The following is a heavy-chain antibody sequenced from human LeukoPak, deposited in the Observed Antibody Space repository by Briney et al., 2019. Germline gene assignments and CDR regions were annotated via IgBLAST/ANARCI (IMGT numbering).Heavy chain of an antibody. J-gene: IGHJ2*01. CDR2: IYYSGST. V-gene: IGHV4-39*01. Sequence: SETLSLPCTFSGGSISSSSYYWGWIRQPPGKGLEWIGSIYYSGSTYYNPSLKSRVTISVDTSKNQFSLKLSSVTAADTAVYYCARPMVRGVRHWYFDLWGRGTLVTVSS. D-gene: IGHD3-10*01. CDR3: ARPMVRGVRHWYFDL. CDR1: GGSISSSSYY.